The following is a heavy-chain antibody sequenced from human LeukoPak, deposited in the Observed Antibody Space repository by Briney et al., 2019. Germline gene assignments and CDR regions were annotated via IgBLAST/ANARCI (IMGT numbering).Heavy chain of an antibody. J-gene: IGHJ4*02. CDR2: IWYDGSNK. CDR1: GFTFSSYT. CDR3: ARDLHSGYDSSYYFDY. V-gene: IGHV3-33*08. Sequence: GGSLRLSCEASGFTFSSYTMHWVRQAPGKGLEWVAVIWYDGSNKYYADSVKGRFTISRDNSKNTLYLQMNSLRAEDTAVYYCARDLHSGYDSSYYFDYWGQGTLVTVSS. D-gene: IGHD5-12*01.